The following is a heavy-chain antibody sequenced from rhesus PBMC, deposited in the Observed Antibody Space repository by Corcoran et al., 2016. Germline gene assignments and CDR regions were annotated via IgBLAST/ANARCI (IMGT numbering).Heavy chain of an antibody. V-gene: IGHV4-106*01. CDR1: GGSISDDYY. D-gene: IGHD4-29*01. J-gene: IGHJ4*01. CDR3: AREEAALSY. Sequence: QVQLQESGPGLVKPSETLSLTCAVSGGSISDDYYWSWIRQPPGKGLEWIGYIYGSGGGTNYNPSHKNRVTISIDTSKNQFSLKLSSVTAADTAVYYCAREEAALSYWGQGVLVTVSS. CDR2: IYGSGGGT.